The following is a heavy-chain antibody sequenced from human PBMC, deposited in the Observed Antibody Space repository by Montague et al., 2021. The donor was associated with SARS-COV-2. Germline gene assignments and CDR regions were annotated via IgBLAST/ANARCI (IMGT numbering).Heavy chain of an antibody. Sequence: SLRLSCAVSGFTFSRYEMNWVRQAPGKGLEWVSYISSSGSIIYYADSVRGRFTISRDNAKNSLNLQMNSLRAEDTAVYYCARIPNSYEIVRPLAQWGQGTLVTVSS. V-gene: IGHV3-48*03. CDR1: GFTFSRYE. CDR2: ISSSGSII. CDR3: ARIPNSYEIVRPLAQ. D-gene: IGHD3-10*01. J-gene: IGHJ4*02.